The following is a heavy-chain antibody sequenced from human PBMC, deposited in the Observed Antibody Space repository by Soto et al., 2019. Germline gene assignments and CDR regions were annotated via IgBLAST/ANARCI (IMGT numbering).Heavy chain of an antibody. J-gene: IGHJ4*02. Sequence: QVQLQESGPGLVKPSQTLSLTCTVSGGSISSGDYYWSWIRQPPGKGLEWIGYIYYSGSTYYNPSLKGRVTISVDTSKNQFSLKLSSVTAADTAVYYCARVPSYSGFLLYYFDYWGQGTLVTVSS. CDR2: IYYSGST. D-gene: IGHD5-12*01. CDR3: ARVPSYSGFLLYYFDY. V-gene: IGHV4-30-4*01. CDR1: GGSISSGDYY.